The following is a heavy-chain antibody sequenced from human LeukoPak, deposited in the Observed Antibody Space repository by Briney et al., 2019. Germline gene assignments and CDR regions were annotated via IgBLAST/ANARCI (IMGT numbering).Heavy chain of an antibody. J-gene: IGHJ4*02. CDR3: AKDSSGWYFDY. CDR1: EFTFSTYG. Sequence: GRSLRLSCAASEFTFSTYGMHWVRQAPGKGLEWVAVISYDGSYKFYADSVKGRFTISRDNSKNTLYLQMNSLRAEDTAVYYCAKDSSGWYFDYWGQGTLVTVSS. V-gene: IGHV3-30*18. D-gene: IGHD6-19*01. CDR2: ISYDGSYK.